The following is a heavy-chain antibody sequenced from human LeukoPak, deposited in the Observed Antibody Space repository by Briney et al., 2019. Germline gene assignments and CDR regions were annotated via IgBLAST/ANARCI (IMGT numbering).Heavy chain of an antibody. CDR1: GFTFSDYA. V-gene: IGHV3-30-3*01. CDR3: ARGPNSNWSGLDF. Sequence: GGSLRLSCAASGFTFSDYAMHWVRQAPGKGLEWVAVISKDGSDKYNPGSVRGRFTVSRDNAKNTLYLQVNNLRAEDTAVYYCARGPNSNWSGLDFWGQGTLLTVSS. CDR2: ISKDGSDK. D-gene: IGHD6-6*01. J-gene: IGHJ4*02.